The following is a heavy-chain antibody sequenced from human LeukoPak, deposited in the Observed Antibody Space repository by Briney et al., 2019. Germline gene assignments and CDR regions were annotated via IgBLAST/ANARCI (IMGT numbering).Heavy chain of an antibody. Sequence: GGSLRLSCAVSGLTVRSEAMAWVRQAPGKGLEWVSIIYGSANTYYADSVKGRFTISRDNSKTTFFLQMNSLRPADTAVYFCARDISGFEAHSGFNSWGQGILVTVSS. CDR2: IYGSANT. CDR3: ARDISGFEAHSGFNS. J-gene: IGHJ4*02. D-gene: IGHD5-12*01. V-gene: IGHV3-66*01. CDR1: GLTVRSEA.